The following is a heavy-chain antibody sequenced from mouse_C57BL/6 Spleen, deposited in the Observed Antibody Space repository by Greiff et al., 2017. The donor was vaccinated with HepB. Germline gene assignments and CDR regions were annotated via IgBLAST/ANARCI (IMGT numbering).Heavy chain of an antibody. Sequence: QVQLQQSGPELVKPGASVKISCKASGYAFSSSWMNWVKQRPGKGLEWIGRIYPGDGDTNYNGKFKGKATLTADKSSSTAYMQLSSLTSEDSAVYFCARAVSQLRLRDYFDYWGQGTTLTVSS. D-gene: IGHD3-2*02. CDR2: IYPGDGDT. J-gene: IGHJ2*01. CDR3: ARAVSQLRLRDYFDY. V-gene: IGHV1-82*01. CDR1: GYAFSSSW.